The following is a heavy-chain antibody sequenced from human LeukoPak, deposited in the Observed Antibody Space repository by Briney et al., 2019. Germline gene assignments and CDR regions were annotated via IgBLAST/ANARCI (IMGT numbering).Heavy chain of an antibody. CDR2: ITSSSSYV. J-gene: IGHJ4*02. V-gene: IGHV3-21*01. D-gene: IGHD3-22*01. CDR3: ARHVVAVGFDY. CDR1: GFTFSSYS. Sequence: GGSMTLSWAASGFTFSSYSMNWVRQPAGGGREWVSSITSSSSYVNYADSVKGRFTNSRDNAKNSLYRQMNSLRAEDTAAYYCARHVVAVGFDYWGQGTLVTVSS.